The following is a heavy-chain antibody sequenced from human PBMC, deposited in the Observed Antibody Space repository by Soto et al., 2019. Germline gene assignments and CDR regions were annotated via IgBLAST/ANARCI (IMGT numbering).Heavy chain of an antibody. CDR2: INWNGGST. V-gene: IGHV3-20*01. CDR1: GFTFDDYG. J-gene: IGHJ4*02. D-gene: IGHD3-10*01. CDR3: ARGGGSGSYYTHYYFDY. Sequence: EVQLVESGGGVVRPGGSLRLSCAASGFTFDDYGMSWVRQAPGKGLEWVSGINWNGGSTGYADSVKGRFTISRDNAKNSLYLQMNSLRAEDTALYHCARGGGSGSYYTHYYFDYWGQGTLVTVSS.